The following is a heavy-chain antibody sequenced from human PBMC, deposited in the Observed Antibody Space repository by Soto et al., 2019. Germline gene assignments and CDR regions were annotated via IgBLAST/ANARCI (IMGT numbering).Heavy chain of an antibody. CDR1: GGTFNRYA. CDR3: AQTLGSAVAGPGRFDL. J-gene: IGHJ2*01. V-gene: IGHV1-69*12. D-gene: IGHD6-19*01. CDR2: ITPMFGIG. Sequence: QVQLVQSGAEVTKPGSSVKVSCKASGGTFNRYAISWLRQAPGQGPEWMGGITPMFGIGNYAQKFQGRVTSTADESTTTVHMELRRLTCEDTAVYYCAQTLGSAVAGPGRFDLWGRGTRVIVSS.